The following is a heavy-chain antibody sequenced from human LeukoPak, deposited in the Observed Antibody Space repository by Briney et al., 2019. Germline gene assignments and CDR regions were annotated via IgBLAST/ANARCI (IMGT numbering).Heavy chain of an antibody. CDR3: ARGNYYGSGYDAFDI. J-gene: IGHJ3*02. D-gene: IGHD3-10*01. Sequence: SGGSLRLSCAASGFTFSSYDMHWVRHATGKGLEWVSAIGTAGDTYYPGSVKGRFTISRENAKNSLYLQMNSLRAGDTAVYYCARGNYYGSGYDAFDIWGQGTMVTVSS. CDR2: IGTAGDT. CDR1: GFTFSSYD. V-gene: IGHV3-13*04.